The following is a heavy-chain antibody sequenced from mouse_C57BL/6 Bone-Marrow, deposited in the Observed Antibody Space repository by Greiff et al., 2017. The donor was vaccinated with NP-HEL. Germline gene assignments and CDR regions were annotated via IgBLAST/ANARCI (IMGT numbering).Heavy chain of an antibody. CDR3: AIHYYGSSYDWYFDV. D-gene: IGHD1-1*01. J-gene: IGHJ1*03. CDR2: ISSGSSTI. V-gene: IGHV5-17*01. CDR1: GFTFSDYG. Sequence: EVKLVESGGGLVKPGGSLKLSCAASGFTFSDYGMHWVRQAPEKGLEWVAYISSGSSTIYYADTVKGRFTISRDNAKNTLFLQMTSLRSEDTAMYYCAIHYYGSSYDWYFDVWGTGTTVTVSS.